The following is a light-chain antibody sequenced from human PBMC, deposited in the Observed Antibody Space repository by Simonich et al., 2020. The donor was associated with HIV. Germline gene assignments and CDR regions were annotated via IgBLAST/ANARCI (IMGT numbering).Light chain of an antibody. Sequence: DIQMTQSPSSLSASVGDRVTITCRASHSIITYLNWYQQKPGKAPKLLIYKASSLESGVPSRFGGSGSGTEFTLTISSLQPDDFATYYCQQYNSYSPRWTFGQGTKLEIK. J-gene: IGKJ2*02. CDR1: HSIITY. V-gene: IGKV1-5*03. CDR2: KAS. CDR3: QQYNSYSPRWT.